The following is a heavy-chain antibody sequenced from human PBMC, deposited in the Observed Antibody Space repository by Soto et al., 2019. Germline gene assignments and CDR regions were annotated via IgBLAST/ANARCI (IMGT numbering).Heavy chain of an antibody. V-gene: IGHV5-51*01. J-gene: IGHJ3*02. CDR2: IYPGDSDT. Sequence: PGESLKISCKGSGYRFTSYWIGWVRQMPGKGLEWMGIIYPGDSDTRYSPSFQGQVTISADKSISTAYLQWSSLKASDTAMYYCASSFTYYYDSSGHNDAFDIWGQGTMVTVSS. D-gene: IGHD3-22*01. CDR3: ASSFTYYYDSSGHNDAFDI. CDR1: GYRFTSYW.